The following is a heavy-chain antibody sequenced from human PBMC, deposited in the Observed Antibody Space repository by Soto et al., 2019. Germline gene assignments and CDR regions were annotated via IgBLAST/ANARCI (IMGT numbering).Heavy chain of an antibody. CDR3: ARAGGYDYVWGSYRYALAY. CDR1: GFTVSSNY. Sequence: PWGSLRLSCAASGFTVSSNYMSWVRQAPGKGLEWVSVIYSGGSTYYADSVKGRFTISRDNSKNTLYLQMNSLRAEDTAVYYCARAGGYDYVWGSYRYALAYWGQGTLVTVSS. V-gene: IGHV3-53*01. J-gene: IGHJ4*02. CDR2: IYSGGST. D-gene: IGHD3-16*02.